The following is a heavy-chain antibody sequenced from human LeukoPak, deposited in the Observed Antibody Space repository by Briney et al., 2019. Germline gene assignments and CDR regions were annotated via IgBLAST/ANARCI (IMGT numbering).Heavy chain of an antibody. J-gene: IGHJ5*02. CDR1: GYTFTDYY. Sequence: ATVKVSCXVSGYTFTDYYMHWVQQAPGKGLEWMGLVDPEDGETIYAEKFQGRVTITADTSTDTAYMELSSLRSEDTAVYYCATESVIIRPNYYDSSGYHHWGQGTLVTVSS. CDR3: ATESVIIRPNYYDSSGYHH. CDR2: VDPEDGET. D-gene: IGHD3-22*01. V-gene: IGHV1-69-2*01.